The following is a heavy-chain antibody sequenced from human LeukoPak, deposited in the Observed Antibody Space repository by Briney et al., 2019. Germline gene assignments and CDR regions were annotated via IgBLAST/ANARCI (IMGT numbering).Heavy chain of an antibody. J-gene: IGHJ4*02. Sequence: SETLSLTCAVYGGSFSGYYWSWIRQPPGKGLEWIGEINHSGSTNCNPSLKSRVTISVDTSKNQFSLKLSSVTAADTAVYYCARGTTGTTSLRYWGQGTLVTVSS. V-gene: IGHV4-34*01. CDR3: ARGTTGTTSLRY. D-gene: IGHD1-1*01. CDR2: INHSGST. CDR1: GGSFSGYY.